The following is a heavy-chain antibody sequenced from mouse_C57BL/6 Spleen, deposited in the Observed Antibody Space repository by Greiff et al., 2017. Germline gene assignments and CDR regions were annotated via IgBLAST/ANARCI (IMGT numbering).Heavy chain of an antibody. Sequence: QVHVKQSGAELARPGASVKLSCKASGYTFTSYGISWVKQRTGQGLEWIGEIYPRRGNTYYNEKFKGKATLTADKSSSTAYMELRSLTSEDSAVYFCARSSSNYLDVWGTGTTVTVSS. D-gene: IGHD2-5*01. J-gene: IGHJ1*03. V-gene: IGHV1-81*01. CDR3: ARSSSNYLDV. CDR2: IYPRRGNT. CDR1: GYTFTSYG.